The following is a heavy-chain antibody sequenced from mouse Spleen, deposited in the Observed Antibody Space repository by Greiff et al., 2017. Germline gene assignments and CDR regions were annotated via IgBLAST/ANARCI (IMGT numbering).Heavy chain of an antibody. CDR3: ARAGFITTVTNYFDY. CDR2: INPYNGGT. Sequence: EVQLVESGPVLVKPGASVKMSCKASGYTFTDYYMNWVKQSHGKSLEWIGVINPYNGGTSYNQKFKGKATLTVDKSSSTAYMELNSLTSEDSAVYYCARAGFITTVTNYFDYWGQGTTLTVSS. CDR1: GYTFTDYY. V-gene: IGHV1-19*01. D-gene: IGHD1-1*01. J-gene: IGHJ2*01.